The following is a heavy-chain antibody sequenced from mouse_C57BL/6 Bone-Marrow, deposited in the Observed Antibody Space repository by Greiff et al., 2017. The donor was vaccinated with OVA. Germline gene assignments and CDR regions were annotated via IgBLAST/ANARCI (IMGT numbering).Heavy chain of an antibody. Sequence: VQLKESVAELVRPGASVKLSCTASGFNIKNTYMHWVKQRPEQGLEWIGRIDPANGNTKYAPKFQGKATITADTSSNTAYLQLSSLTSEDTAIYYCAGNYDGMDMGYWGQGTSVTVAS. CDR3: AGNYDGMDMGY. V-gene: IGHV14-3*01. CDR1: GFNIKNTY. CDR2: IDPANGNT. D-gene: IGHD1-1*01. J-gene: IGHJ4*01.